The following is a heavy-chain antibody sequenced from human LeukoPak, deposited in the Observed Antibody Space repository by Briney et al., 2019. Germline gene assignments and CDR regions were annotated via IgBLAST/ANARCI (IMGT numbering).Heavy chain of an antibody. CDR3: ARVPYYVWGSYRYFQLDV. Sequence: ASVKVSCKASGYTFTSYDINWVRQATGQGLEWMGWMNPNSGNTGYAQKFQGRVTMTRNTSISTACMELSSLRSEDTAVYYCARVPYYVWGSYRYFQLDVWGKGTTVTISS. CDR1: GYTFTSYD. J-gene: IGHJ6*04. D-gene: IGHD3-16*02. CDR2: MNPNSGNT. V-gene: IGHV1-8*01.